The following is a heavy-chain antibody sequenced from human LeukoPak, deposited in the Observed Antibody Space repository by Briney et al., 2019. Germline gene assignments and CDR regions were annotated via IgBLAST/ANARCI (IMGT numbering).Heavy chain of an antibody. Sequence: PSETLSLTCTVSGGSISSYYWSWIRQPPGKGLEWIGYIYYSGSTNYNPSLKSRVTISVDTSKNQFSLKLSSVTAADTAVYYCARFQGYCSSTSCYSGSAGPNRWFDPWGQGTLVTVSS. CDR2: IYYSGST. J-gene: IGHJ5*02. V-gene: IGHV4-59*01. CDR3: ARFQGYCSSTSCYSGSAGPNRWFDP. CDR1: GGSISSYY. D-gene: IGHD2-2*01.